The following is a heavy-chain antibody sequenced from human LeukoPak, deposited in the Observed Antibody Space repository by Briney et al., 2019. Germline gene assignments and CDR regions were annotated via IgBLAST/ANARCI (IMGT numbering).Heavy chain of an antibody. CDR2: INHSGST. Sequence: MASETLSLTCAVYGGSLSGYYWRWIRQPPGKGLEWIGEINHSGSTNYNPSLKSRVTISVDTSKNQFSLKLSSVTAADTAVYYCARVDKSSSWYRNWFDPWGQGTLVTVSS. D-gene: IGHD6-13*01. V-gene: IGHV4-34*01. J-gene: IGHJ5*02. CDR1: GGSLSGYY. CDR3: ARVDKSSSWYRNWFDP.